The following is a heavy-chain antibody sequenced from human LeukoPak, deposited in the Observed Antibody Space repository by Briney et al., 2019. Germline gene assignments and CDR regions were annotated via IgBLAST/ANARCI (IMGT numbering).Heavy chain of an antibody. Sequence: PGGSLRLACAASGFTFDDYAMHWVRHAPGKGLEWVSGISWNSGSIGYADSVKGRFTISRDNAKNSLYLQMNSLRAEDTALYYCAKDPSSSWYYFDYWGQGTLVTVSS. V-gene: IGHV3-9*01. CDR3: AKDPSSSWYYFDY. J-gene: IGHJ4*02. CDR2: ISWNSGSI. D-gene: IGHD6-13*01. CDR1: GFTFDDYA.